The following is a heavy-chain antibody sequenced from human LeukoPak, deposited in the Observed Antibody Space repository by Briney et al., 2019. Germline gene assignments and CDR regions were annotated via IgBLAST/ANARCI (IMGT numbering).Heavy chain of an antibody. D-gene: IGHD1-26*01. CDR1: GGSFSGYY. CDR2: INHSGST. CDR3: ARQSGSYPIDY. J-gene: IGHJ4*02. Sequence: SETLSLTCAVYGGSFSGYYWSWIRQPPGKGLERIGEINHSGSTYYNPSLKSRVTISVDTSKNQFSLKLSSVTAADTAVYYCARQSGSYPIDYWGQGTLVTVSS. V-gene: IGHV4-34*01.